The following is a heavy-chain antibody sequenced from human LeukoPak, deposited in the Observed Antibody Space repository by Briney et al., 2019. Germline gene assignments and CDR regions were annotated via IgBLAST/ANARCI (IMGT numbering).Heavy chain of an antibody. J-gene: IGHJ4*02. CDR3: ARDPDEHHTFDS. CDR2: INHSGST. CDR1: GGSFSDYY. V-gene: IGHV4-34*01. Sequence: SETLSLTCSVYGGSFSDYYWSWIRQPPGKGLEWIGEINHSGSTNYNPDNPSLKSRVTISVDTSKSQFSLELSSVTAADTAVYYCARDPDEHHTFDSWGQGTLVTVSS.